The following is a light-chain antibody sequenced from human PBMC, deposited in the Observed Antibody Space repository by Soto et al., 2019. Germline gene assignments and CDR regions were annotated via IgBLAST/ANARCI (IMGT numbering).Light chain of an antibody. Sequence: EIVMTQSPATLSVSPGEIATLSCRASQSVSSNLLAWYQQKPGQAPRLLIYGATNRATGIPDRFSGSGSGTEFTLTISGLQSEDFAVYYCQQYSIWRTFGQGTKVDIK. CDR3: QQYSIWRT. CDR1: QSVSSN. CDR2: GAT. V-gene: IGKV3D-15*01. J-gene: IGKJ1*01.